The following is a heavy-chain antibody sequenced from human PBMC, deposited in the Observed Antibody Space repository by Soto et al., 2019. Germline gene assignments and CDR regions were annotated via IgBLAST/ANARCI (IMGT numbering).Heavy chain of an antibody. J-gene: IGHJ6*03. Sequence: QVQLQQWGAGLLKPSETLSLTCAVYGGSFSGYYWSWIRQPPGKGLEWIGEINHSGSTNYNPSLKSRVTRSVDTSKNQFSLKLSSVTAADTAVYYCARGSRYRRYCSSTSCYGYMDVWGKGTTVTVSS. V-gene: IGHV4-34*01. CDR2: INHSGST. CDR3: ARGSRYRRYCSSTSCYGYMDV. CDR1: GGSFSGYY. D-gene: IGHD2-2*01.